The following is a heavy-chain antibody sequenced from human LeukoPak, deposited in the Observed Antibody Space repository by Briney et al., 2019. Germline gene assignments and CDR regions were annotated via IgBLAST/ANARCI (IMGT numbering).Heavy chain of an antibody. CDR3: AKQREEQQLVAPYFDY. CDR2: IKQDGSEK. Sequence: GGSLRLSCAASGFTFSSYWMSWVRQAPGKGLEWVANIKQDGSEKYYVDSVKGRFTISRDNSKNTLYLQMNSLRAEDTAVYYCAKQREEQQLVAPYFDYWGQGTLVTVSS. CDR1: GFTFSSYW. J-gene: IGHJ4*02. V-gene: IGHV3-7*01. D-gene: IGHD6-13*01.